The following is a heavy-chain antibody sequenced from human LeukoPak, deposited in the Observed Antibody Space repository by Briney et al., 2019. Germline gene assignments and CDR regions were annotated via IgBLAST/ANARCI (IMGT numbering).Heavy chain of an antibody. J-gene: IGHJ4*02. CDR1: GGSISSSNW. CDR2: IYHSGST. CDR3: ARRMGTVIRVYYFDY. Sequence: SETLSLTCAVSGGSISSSNWWSWVRQPPGKGLEWIGEIYHSGSTNYNPSLKSRVTISVDTSKNQFSLKLSSVTAADTAVYYCARRMGTVIRVYYFDYWGRGTLVTVSS. V-gene: IGHV4-4*02. D-gene: IGHD3-22*01.